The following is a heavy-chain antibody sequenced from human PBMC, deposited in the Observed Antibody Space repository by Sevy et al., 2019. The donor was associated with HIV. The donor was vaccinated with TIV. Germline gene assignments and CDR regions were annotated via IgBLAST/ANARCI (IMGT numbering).Heavy chain of an antibody. CDR3: ARDTGGIGMDV. CDR2: IKQDGSDK. J-gene: IGHJ6*02. CDR1: GFTFSSHW. D-gene: IGHD6-13*01. V-gene: IGHV3-7*01. Sequence: GGSLRLSCAASGFTFSSHWMSWVRQAPGKGLEWVANIKQDGSDKNYVDSVKGRFTISRDNAKNSLSLQMNSLRAEDAAVYYCARDTGGIGMDVWGQGTTVTVSS.